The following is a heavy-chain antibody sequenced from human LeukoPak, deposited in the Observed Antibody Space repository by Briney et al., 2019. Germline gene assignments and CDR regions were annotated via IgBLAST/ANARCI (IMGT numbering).Heavy chain of an antibody. CDR1: GGTFSSYA. CDR2: IIPIFGTA. D-gene: IGHD2-21*02. V-gene: IGHV1-69*05. CDR3: ARDVTACGGDCINWFDP. Sequence: SVKVSCKASGGTFSSYAISWVRQAPGQGLEWMGGIIPIFGTANYAQKFQGRVTITTDESTSTAYMELSSLRSEDTAVYYCARDVTACGGDCINWFDPWGQGTLVTVSS. J-gene: IGHJ5*02.